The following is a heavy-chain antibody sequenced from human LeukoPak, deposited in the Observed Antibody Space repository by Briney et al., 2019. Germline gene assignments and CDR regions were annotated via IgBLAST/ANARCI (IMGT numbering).Heavy chain of an antibody. V-gene: IGHV3-74*01. CDR3: ARDLFGAYCGGTCPTPDY. J-gene: IGHJ4*02. D-gene: IGHD2-21*01. Sequence: GGSLRLSCAASGFTFSSYWMFWARQAPGKGLVWVSRVNSDGTSTNYADSVKGRFTVSRDNAKNTLYLQMNSLRVEDTAVYYCARDLFGAYCGGTCPTPDYWGQGTLVSVSS. CDR2: VNSDGTST. CDR1: GFTFSSYW.